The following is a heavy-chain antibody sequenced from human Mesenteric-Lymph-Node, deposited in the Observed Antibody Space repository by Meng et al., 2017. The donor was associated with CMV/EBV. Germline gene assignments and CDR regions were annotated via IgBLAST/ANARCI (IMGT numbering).Heavy chain of an antibody. J-gene: IGHJ4*02. D-gene: IGHD1-20*01. CDR2: ISDCNGHM. V-gene: IGHV1-18*01. CDR1: GYTFINYG. Sequence: ASVKVSCKASGYTFINYGINWVRQAPGQGLEWMGWISDCNGHMKYARKLQGRVIMTTDISTTTAYMDLRSLRSDDTAVYYCAREAYDWTGIFDYWGQGTLVTVSS. CDR3: AREAYDWTGIFDY.